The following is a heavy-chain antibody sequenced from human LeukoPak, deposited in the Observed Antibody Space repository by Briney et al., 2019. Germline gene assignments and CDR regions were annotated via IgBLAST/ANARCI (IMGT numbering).Heavy chain of an antibody. D-gene: IGHD3-22*01. CDR1: GGSISSYY. V-gene: IGHV4-4*07. J-gene: IGHJ5*02. CDR2: IYTSGST. CDR3: ARVHYYDASDYSTSNWFDP. Sequence: AETLSLTCTVSGGSISSYYWSWIRQPAGKGREGIGRIYTSGSTNYNPSLKSRVTMSVDTSKNQFSLKLSSVTAADTAVYYCARVHYYDASDYSTSNWFDPWGQGTLVTVSS.